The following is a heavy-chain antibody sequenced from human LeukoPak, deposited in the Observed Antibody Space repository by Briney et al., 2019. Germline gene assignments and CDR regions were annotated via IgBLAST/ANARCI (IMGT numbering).Heavy chain of an antibody. J-gene: IGHJ3*02. V-gene: IGHV1-24*01. D-gene: IGHD2-2*01. CDR3: AVRDQLLFGRAFDI. CDR1: GYTLTELS. Sequence: ASVKVSCKVSGYTLTELSMHWVRQAPGKGLEWMGGFDPKDGETIYAQKFQGRVTMTEVTSTDTAYMELSSLRSEDTAVYYCAVRDQLLFGRAFDIWGQGTMVTVSS. CDR2: FDPKDGET.